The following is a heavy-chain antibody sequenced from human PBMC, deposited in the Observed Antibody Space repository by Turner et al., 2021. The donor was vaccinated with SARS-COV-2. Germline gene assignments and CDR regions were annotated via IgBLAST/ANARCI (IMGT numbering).Heavy chain of an antibody. J-gene: IGHJ5*02. D-gene: IGHD3-3*01. V-gene: IGHV4-39*01. Sequence: QLQLQESGPGLVKPSETLSLTCTVSGGSVSSSRHYWGWIRQPPGKGLEWIGSIYYSGTTYYNPSLKSRVTISVDTSKNQFSLKLSSVTAADTAVYYCARLDYDFWSGYYTGWFDPWGQGTLVTVSS. CDR2: IYYSGTT. CDR1: GGSVSSSRHY. CDR3: ARLDYDFWSGYYTGWFDP.